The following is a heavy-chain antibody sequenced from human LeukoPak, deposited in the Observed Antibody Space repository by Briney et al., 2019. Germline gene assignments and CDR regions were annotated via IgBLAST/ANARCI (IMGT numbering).Heavy chain of an antibody. Sequence: GGSLRLSCAASGFTFSSYAMHWVRQAPGKGLEWVAVISYDGSNKYYADSVKGRFTISRDNSKNTLYLQMNSLRAEDTAVYYCARELRYFDWSQPENNWFDPWGQGTLVTVSS. D-gene: IGHD3-9*01. J-gene: IGHJ5*02. CDR2: ISYDGSNK. V-gene: IGHV3-30-3*01. CDR3: ARELRYFDWSQPENNWFDP. CDR1: GFTFSSYA.